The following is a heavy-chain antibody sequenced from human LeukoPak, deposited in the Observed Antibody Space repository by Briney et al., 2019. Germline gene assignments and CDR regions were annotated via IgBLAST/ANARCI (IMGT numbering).Heavy chain of an antibody. CDR2: AYYRSKWYN. D-gene: IGHD3-10*01. CDR3: ARESTMVRGWDRPWFDP. Sequence: SQTLSLTCAISGDSVSSNSAAWNWIRQSPSRGLEWLGRAYYRSKWYNDYAVSVKSRIPINPDTSKNQFSLQLNPVTPEDTAVYYCARESTMVRGWDRPWFDPWGQGTLVTVSS. CDR1: GDSVSSNSAA. V-gene: IGHV6-1*01. J-gene: IGHJ5*02.